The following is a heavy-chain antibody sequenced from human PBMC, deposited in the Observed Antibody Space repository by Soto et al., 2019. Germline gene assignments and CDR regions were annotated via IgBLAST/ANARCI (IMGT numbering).Heavy chain of an antibody. CDR2: IIPIFGTA. J-gene: IGHJ6*02. D-gene: IGHD1-26*01. Sequence: SVKVSCKASGGTFSSYAISWVRQAPGQGLEWMGGIIPIFGTANYAQKFQGRVTITADESTSTAYMELSSLRSEDTAVYYCATRLREVWWELGSDYYHSGMDVSGQGPKVTVSS. CDR1: GGTFSSYA. CDR3: ATRLREVWWELGSDYYHSGMDV. V-gene: IGHV1-69*13.